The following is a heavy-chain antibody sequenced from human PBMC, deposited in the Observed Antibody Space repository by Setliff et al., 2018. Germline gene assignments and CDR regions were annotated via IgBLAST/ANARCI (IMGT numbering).Heavy chain of an antibody. CDR2: ISYDGSNK. D-gene: IGHD4-17*01. CDR1: GFTVSRYG. CDR3: ARDSTTVTTLDY. Sequence: GGSLRLSCAASGFTVSRYGVHWVRQTPGKGLEWVAVISYDGSNKHYADSVKGRFTISRDNSKNMTYLQMSSLRAEDTAVYYCARDSTTVTTLDYWGQGTLVTVSS. J-gene: IGHJ4*02. V-gene: IGHV3-30-3*01.